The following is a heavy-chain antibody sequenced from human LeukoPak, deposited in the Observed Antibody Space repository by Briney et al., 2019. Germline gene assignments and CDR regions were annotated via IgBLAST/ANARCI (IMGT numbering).Heavy chain of an antibody. D-gene: IGHD2-15*01. CDR3: ARSCSGGSCYSAYFQH. CDR1: GGSISSYY. V-gene: IGHV4-59*01. CDR2: IYYSGST. Sequence: SETLSLTCTVSGGSISSYYWSWIRQPPGKGLEWIGYIYYSGSTNYNPSLKSRVTISVDTSKNQFSLKLSSVTAADTAVYYCARSCSGGSCYSAYFQHWGQGTLVTVSS. J-gene: IGHJ1*01.